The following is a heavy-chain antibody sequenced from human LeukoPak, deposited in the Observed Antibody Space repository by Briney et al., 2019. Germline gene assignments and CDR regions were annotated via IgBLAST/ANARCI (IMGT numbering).Heavy chain of an antibody. CDR1: GYSISSGYY. V-gene: IGHV4-38-2*01. CDR2: IYHSGST. Sequence: TPSETLSLTCAVSGYSISSGYYWGWIRQPPGKGLEWIGSIYHSGSTYYNPSLKSRVTISVDTSKNQFSLKLSSVTAADTAVYYCARYCISTSCYRGTADYWAQGTLVTVSS. D-gene: IGHD2-2*02. CDR3: ARYCISTSCYRGTADY. J-gene: IGHJ4*02.